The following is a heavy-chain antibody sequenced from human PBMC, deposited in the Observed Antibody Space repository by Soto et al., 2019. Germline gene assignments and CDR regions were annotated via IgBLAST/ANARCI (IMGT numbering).Heavy chain of an antibody. CDR3: ARDYYDSSGYYSGFDY. CDR2: INHSGST. J-gene: IGHJ4*02. CDR1: GGSFSGYY. D-gene: IGHD3-22*01. V-gene: IGHV4-34*01. Sequence: SETLSLTCAVYGGSFSGYYWSWIRQPPGKGLEWIGEINHSGSTNYNPSLKSRVTISVDTSKNQFSLKLGSVTAADTAVYYCARDYYDSSGYYSGFDYWGQGTLVTVSS.